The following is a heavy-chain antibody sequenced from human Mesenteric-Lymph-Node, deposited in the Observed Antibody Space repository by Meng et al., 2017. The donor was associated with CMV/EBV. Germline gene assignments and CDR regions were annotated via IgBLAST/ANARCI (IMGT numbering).Heavy chain of an antibody. V-gene: IGHV3-33*05. Sequence: GESLKISCAASGFTFRRYAMHWVRQAPGEGLEWVAVISYDETNKYYADSVKGRFSISRDNSKNRLYLEMNSLRAEDTAVYYCARGPLPIYPSYWGQGTLVTVSS. CDR3: ARGPLPIYPSY. CDR2: ISYDETNK. D-gene: IGHD2-2*02. J-gene: IGHJ4*02. CDR1: GFTFRRYA.